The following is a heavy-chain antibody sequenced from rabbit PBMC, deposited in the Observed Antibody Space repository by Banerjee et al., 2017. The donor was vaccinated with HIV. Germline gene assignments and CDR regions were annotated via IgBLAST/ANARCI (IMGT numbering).Heavy chain of an antibody. Sequence: QSLEESGGDLVQPEGSLTLTCTASGFSFSSYYMSWVRQAPGKGLEWIGYIDPVFGSTYYASWVNGRFTISSHNAQNTLYLQLNSLTAADTATYFCARERKGYAGYAGYGFNLWGQGTLVTVS. CDR1: GFSFSSYY. D-gene: IGHD7-1*01. V-gene: IGHV1S7*01. CDR2: IDPVFGST. J-gene: IGHJ4*01. CDR3: ARERKGYAGYAGYGFNL.